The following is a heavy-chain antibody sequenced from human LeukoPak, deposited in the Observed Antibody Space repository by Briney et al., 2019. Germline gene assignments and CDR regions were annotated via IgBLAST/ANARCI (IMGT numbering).Heavy chain of an antibody. D-gene: IGHD3-16*01. CDR2: ISSGSSYI. CDR3: ARGGYGYNFDY. CDR1: GFTFSSYS. V-gene: IGHV3-21*01. Sequence: PGGSLRLSCAASGFTFSSYSMNWVRQAPGKGLEWVSSISSGSSYIYYAYSLKGRFTISRDNAKNSLYLQMNSLRAEDTAVYYCARGGYGYNFDYWGQGTLVTVSS. J-gene: IGHJ4*02.